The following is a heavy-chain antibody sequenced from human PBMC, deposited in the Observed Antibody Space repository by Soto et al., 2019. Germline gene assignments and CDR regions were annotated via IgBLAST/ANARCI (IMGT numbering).Heavy chain of an antibody. V-gene: IGHV3-11*06. CDR1: GFTFSDYY. Sequence: QVQLVESGGGLVKPGGSLRLSCGASGFTFSDYYMSWIRQAPGKGLEWVSYISSSSTYTNYADSVKGRFTISRDNAKNSLYLQMNSLRAEDTAVYYCAADMTTVTKFSYWGQGTLVTVSS. D-gene: IGHD4-17*01. CDR3: AADMTTVTKFSY. CDR2: ISSSSTYT. J-gene: IGHJ4*02.